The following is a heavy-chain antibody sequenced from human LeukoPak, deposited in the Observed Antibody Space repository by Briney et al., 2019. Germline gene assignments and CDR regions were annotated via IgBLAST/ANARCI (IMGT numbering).Heavy chain of an antibody. D-gene: IGHD4-17*01. J-gene: IGHJ6*02. CDR2: IYSGGST. V-gene: IGHV3-53*01. Sequence: GESLRLSCTTSGFSFRNYWMGWVRQAPGKGLEWVSVIYSGGSTYYADSVKGRFTISRDNSKNTLYLQMNSLRAEDTAVYYCARSAGDYYYYGMDVWGQGTTVTVSS. CDR1: GFSFRNYW. CDR3: ARSAGDYYYYGMDV.